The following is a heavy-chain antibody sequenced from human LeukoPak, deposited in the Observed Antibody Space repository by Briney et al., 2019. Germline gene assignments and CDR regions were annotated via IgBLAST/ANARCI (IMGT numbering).Heavy chain of an antibody. CDR3: ARDRYSSGPDAFDI. CDR1: GFTVSSNY. J-gene: IGHJ3*02. Sequence: PGGSLRLSCAASGFTVSSNYMSWVRQAPGKGLEWVSVIYSGGSTYYADSVKGRFTISRDNSKNTRYLQMNSLRAEDTAVYYCARDRYSSGPDAFDIWGQGTMVTVSS. V-gene: IGHV3-66*01. CDR2: IYSGGST. D-gene: IGHD3-22*01.